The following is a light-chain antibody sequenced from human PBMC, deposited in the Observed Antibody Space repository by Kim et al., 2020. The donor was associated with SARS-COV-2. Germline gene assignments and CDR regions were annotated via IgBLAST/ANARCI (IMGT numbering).Light chain of an antibody. Sequence: TSVGDRATISCRASLAISDYVAWFQQKPGRAPQSLIYDASRLQSGVPARFSGTGSGTDFTLTISSLQPEDFATYFCQQYNVFPLTFGGGTKVDIK. V-gene: IGKV1-16*01. CDR1: LAISDY. J-gene: IGKJ4*01. CDR2: DAS. CDR3: QQYNVFPLT.